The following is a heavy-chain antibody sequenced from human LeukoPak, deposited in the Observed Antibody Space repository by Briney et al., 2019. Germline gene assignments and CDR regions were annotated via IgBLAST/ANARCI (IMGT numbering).Heavy chain of an antibody. D-gene: IGHD5-18*01. CDR2: IIPIFGTA. Sequence: SVKVSCKASGGTFSSYAISWVRQAPGQGLEWMGGIIPIFGTANYAQKFQGRVTITADKSTSTAYMELSSLRSEDTAVYYCARGLVRGYSYGLVSFDCWGQGTLVTVSS. CDR1: GGTFSSYA. CDR3: ARGLVRGYSYGLVSFDC. J-gene: IGHJ4*02. V-gene: IGHV1-69*06.